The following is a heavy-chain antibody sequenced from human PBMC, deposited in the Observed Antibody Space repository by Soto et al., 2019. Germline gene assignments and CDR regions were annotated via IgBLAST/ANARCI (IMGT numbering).Heavy chain of an antibody. J-gene: IGHJ4*02. CDR3: ARGMTTVTTIDY. CDR2: INAGIGDT. V-gene: IGHV1-3*01. D-gene: IGHD4-4*01. Sequence: ASVKVSCKASGYTFTSYAMHWVRQAPGQRLEWMGWINAGIGDTEYSEKFQGRVTITRDTSASTAYMELSSLRSEDTAVYYCARGMTTVTTIDYWGQGTLVTVAS. CDR1: GYTFTSYA.